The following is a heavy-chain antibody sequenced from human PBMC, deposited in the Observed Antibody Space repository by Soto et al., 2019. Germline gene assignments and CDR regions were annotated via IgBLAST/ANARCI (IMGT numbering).Heavy chain of an antibody. Sequence: PSETLSLTCAVYGGSFSGYYWSWIRQPPGKGLEWIGEINHSGSTNYNPSLKSRVTISVDTSKNQFSLKLSSVTAADTAVYYCARRYCTNGVCPIYYYYMDVWGKGTTVTVSS. CDR2: INHSGST. D-gene: IGHD2-8*01. V-gene: IGHV4-34*01. CDR3: ARRYCTNGVCPIYYYYMDV. CDR1: GGSFSGYY. J-gene: IGHJ6*03.